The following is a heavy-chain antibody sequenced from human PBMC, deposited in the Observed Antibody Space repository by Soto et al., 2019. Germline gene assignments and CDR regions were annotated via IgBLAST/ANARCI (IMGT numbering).Heavy chain of an antibody. D-gene: IGHD6-19*01. V-gene: IGHV1-69*02. CDR1: GGTFSSYT. CDR3: ARLAVAVPYGL. CDR2: IIPILGIA. J-gene: IGHJ4*02. Sequence: QVQLVQSGSEVKKPGSSVKVSCKASGGTFSSYTISWVRQAPGQGLEWMGRIIPILGIANYAQKFQGRVTITADKSTSTAYIELSSPRSEDTAVYYCARLAVAVPYGLWGQGTLVTVSS.